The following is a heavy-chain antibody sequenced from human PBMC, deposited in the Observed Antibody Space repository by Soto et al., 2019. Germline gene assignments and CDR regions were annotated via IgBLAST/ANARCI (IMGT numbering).Heavy chain of an antibody. J-gene: IGHJ3*02. D-gene: IGHD5-12*01. CDR3: ASEGYSGYDWSIGGAFDI. V-gene: IGHV1-18*01. CDR2: ISAYNGNT. Sequence: ASVKVSCKASGYTFTSYGISWVRQAPRQGLEWMGWISAYNGNTNYAQKLQGRVTMPTDTSTSTAYMELRSLRSDDTAVYYCASEGYSGYDWSIGGAFDIWGQGTMVTVSS. CDR1: GYTFTSYG.